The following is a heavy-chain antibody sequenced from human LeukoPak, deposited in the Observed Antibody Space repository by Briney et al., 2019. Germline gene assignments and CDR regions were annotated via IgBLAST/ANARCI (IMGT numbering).Heavy chain of an antibody. CDR2: TPNSGNT. D-gene: IGHD3-3*01. J-gene: IGHJ4*02. CDR3: ARALSYDFWSGYYVDY. Sequence: TPNSGNTGYAQKFQGRVTMTRNTSISTAYMELSSLRSEDTAVYYCARALSYDFWSGYYVDYWGQGTLVTVSS. V-gene: IGHV1-8*01.